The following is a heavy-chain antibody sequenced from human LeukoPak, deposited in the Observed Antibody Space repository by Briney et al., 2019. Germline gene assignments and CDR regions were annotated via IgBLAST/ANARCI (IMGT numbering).Heavy chain of an antibody. CDR3: AEPGIAVAGGFDP. Sequence: ASVRVSCKVSGYTLTELSMHLVRQVPGQGLEWMGWISAYNGNTNYAQKLQGRVTMTTDTSTSTAYMELRSLRSDDTAVYYCAEPGIAVAGGFDPWGQGTLVTVSS. CDR2: ISAYNGNT. V-gene: IGHV1-18*01. J-gene: IGHJ5*02. CDR1: GYTLTELS. D-gene: IGHD6-19*01.